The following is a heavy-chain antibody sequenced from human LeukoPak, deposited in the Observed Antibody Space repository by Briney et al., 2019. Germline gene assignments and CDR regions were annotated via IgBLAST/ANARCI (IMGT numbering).Heavy chain of an antibody. CDR1: GYTFTSYD. Sequence: GASVKVSCKASGYTFTSYDINWVRQATGQGLEWMGWMNPNSGNTGYAQKCQGRVTITRNTSISTAYMELSSLRSEDTAVYYCARGWVGATLAFDIWGQGTMVTVSS. CDR3: ARGWVGATLAFDI. CDR2: MNPNSGNT. D-gene: IGHD1-26*01. V-gene: IGHV1-8*03. J-gene: IGHJ3*02.